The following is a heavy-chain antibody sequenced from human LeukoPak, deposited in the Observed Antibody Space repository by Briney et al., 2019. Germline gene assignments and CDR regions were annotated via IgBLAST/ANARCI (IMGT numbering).Heavy chain of an antibody. Sequence: SETLSLTCTVSGGSISSSSYYWGWIRQPPGKGLEWIGSIYYSGSTYYNPSLKSRATISVDTSKNQFSLKLSSVTAADTAVYYCVKMVVPAAQWYAFDIWGQGTMVTVSS. CDR2: IYYSGST. CDR3: VKMVVPAAQWYAFDI. J-gene: IGHJ3*02. V-gene: IGHV4-39*07. CDR1: GGSISSSSYY. D-gene: IGHD2-2*01.